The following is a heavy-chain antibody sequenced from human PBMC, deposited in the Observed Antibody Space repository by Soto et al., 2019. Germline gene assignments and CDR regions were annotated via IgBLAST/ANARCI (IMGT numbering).Heavy chain of an antibody. J-gene: IGHJ6*02. V-gene: IGHV3-7*03. CDR2: IKQDGGEK. CDR3: VRDQLILPADDFYYGVDV. Sequence: EVQLVESGGGSVQPGESLRLSCVASGFSFNMYWMSWIRQAPGKGLEWVARIKQDGGEKYYVDSVKGRFTDSRDNAKNSLHLQLHSVSADDAGIYYCVRDQLILPADDFYYGVDVWGQGTTVTVSS. CDR1: GFSFNMYW.